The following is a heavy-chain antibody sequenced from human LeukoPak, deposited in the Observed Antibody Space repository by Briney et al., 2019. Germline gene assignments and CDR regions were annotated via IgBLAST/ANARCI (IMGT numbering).Heavy chain of an antibody. CDR2: INPSGGST. D-gene: IGHD4-4*01. J-gene: IGHJ3*02. CDR3: AREVRHDYSNHDAFDI. CDR1: GYTFTSYY. V-gene: IGHV1-46*01. Sequence: ASVKVSCKASGYTFTSYYMHWVRQAPGQGLEWMGIINPSGGSTSYAQKFQGRVTMTRDTSTSTVYMELSSLRSEDTAVYYCAREVRHDYSNHDAFDIWGQGTMVTVSS.